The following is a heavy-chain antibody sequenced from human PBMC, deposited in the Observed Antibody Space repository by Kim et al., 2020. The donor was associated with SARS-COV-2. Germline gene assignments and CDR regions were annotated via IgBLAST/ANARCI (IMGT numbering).Heavy chain of an antibody. CDR2: IKQDGIEK. D-gene: IGHD3-10*01. Sequence: GGSLRLSCAASGFTFSSYWMSWVRQAPGKGLEWVANIKQDGIEKYYVASVKGRFTISRDNAKNSLFLQMNSLRAEDTAVYFCASHYYGSGSYYKKWGQGTLVTVSS. CDR1: GFTFSSYW. CDR3: ASHYYGSGSYYKK. V-gene: IGHV3-7*03. J-gene: IGHJ4*02.